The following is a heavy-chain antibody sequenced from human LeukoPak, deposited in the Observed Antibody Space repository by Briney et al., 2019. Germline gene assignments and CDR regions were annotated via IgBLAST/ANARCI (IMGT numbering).Heavy chain of an antibody. Sequence: GESLKISCKGSGYSFTSYWIGWVRQIPGKGLEWMGIIYPGDSDTRYSPSFQGQVTISADKSISTAYLQWSSLKASDTAMYYCARYPVIAAAGTGVFDYWGQGTLVSVSS. J-gene: IGHJ4*02. CDR1: GYSFTSYW. CDR2: IYPGDSDT. D-gene: IGHD6-13*01. V-gene: IGHV5-51*01. CDR3: ARYPVIAAAGTGVFDY.